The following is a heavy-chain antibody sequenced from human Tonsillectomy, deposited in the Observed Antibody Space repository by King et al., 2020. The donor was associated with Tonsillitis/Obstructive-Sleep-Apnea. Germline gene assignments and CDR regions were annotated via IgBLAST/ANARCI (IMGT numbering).Heavy chain of an antibody. CDR1: GFTFSSHA. D-gene: IGHD6-13*01. CDR2: ISYDGSSK. V-gene: IGHV3-30*04. CDR3: ARELAAGDTFSRGYYMDV. J-gene: IGHJ6*03. Sequence: VQLVESGGGVVQPGRSLRLSCAASGFTFSSHAMYWVRQAPGKGLEWVAVISYDGSSKFHADSVKGRFTISRDNSKNTLYLQMNSLRAEDTAVYYCARELAAGDTFSRGYYMDVWGKGTTVTVSS.